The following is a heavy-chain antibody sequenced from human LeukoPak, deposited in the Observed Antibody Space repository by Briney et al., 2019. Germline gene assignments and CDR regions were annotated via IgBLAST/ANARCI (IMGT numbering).Heavy chain of an antibody. J-gene: IGHJ4*02. CDR3: AVCHWHSSGCRNDY. Sequence: PGGSLRLSCAASGFIFSSYSMSWVRQAPVKGLEWVSIISGSGGSTYYADSVKGRFTISRDNSKNTLYLQMNSLRAEDTAVYYCAVCHWHSSGCRNDYWGQGTLVTVSS. CDR1: GFIFSSYS. V-gene: IGHV3-23*01. CDR2: ISGSGGST. D-gene: IGHD6-19*01.